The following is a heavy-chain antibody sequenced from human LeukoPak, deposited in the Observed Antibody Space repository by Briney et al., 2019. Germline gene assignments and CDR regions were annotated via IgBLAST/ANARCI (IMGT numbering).Heavy chain of an antibody. CDR3: AREGDVCSGGSCYPYYFDY. D-gene: IGHD2-15*01. CDR1: GYTFTSYG. J-gene: IGHJ4*02. CDR2: ISAYNGNT. Sequence: ASVKVSCKASGYTFTSYGISWVRQAPGQGLEWMGWISAYNGNTNYAQKLQGRVTMTTDTSTSTAYMELRSLRSDDTAVYYCAREGDVCSGGSCYPYYFDYWGQGTLVTVSS. V-gene: IGHV1-18*01.